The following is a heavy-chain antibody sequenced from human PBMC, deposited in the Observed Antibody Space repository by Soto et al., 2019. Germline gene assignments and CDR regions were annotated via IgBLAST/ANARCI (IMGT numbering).Heavy chain of an antibody. Sequence: QLQLQESGPGLVKPSETLSLTCTVSGGSISSSSYYWGWIRQPPGKGLEWIGSIYYSGSTYYNPSLKSRVTISVDTSKNQFSLKLSSVTAADTAVYYCARHDPTHRTPNAFDIWGQGTMVTVSS. CDR3: ARHDPTHRTPNAFDI. CDR1: GGSISSSSYY. V-gene: IGHV4-39*01. J-gene: IGHJ3*02. CDR2: IYYSGST.